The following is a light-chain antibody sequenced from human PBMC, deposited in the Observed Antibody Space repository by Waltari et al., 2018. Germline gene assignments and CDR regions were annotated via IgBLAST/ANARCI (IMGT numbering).Light chain of an antibody. CDR3: QQGDSTPRT. Sequence: DIQMTQSPSSLSASVGDRVTITCRASQSISSYLNWYQQKPGKAPKLLIYAASSLQSGVPSRFSGSGSGTEFTLTISSLQPEDFATYYCQQGDSTPRTFGQGTKVEIK. CDR1: QSISSY. V-gene: IGKV1-39*01. CDR2: AAS. J-gene: IGKJ1*01.